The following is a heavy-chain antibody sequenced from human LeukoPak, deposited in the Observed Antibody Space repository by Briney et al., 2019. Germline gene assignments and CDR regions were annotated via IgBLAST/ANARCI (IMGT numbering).Heavy chain of an antibody. J-gene: IGHJ4*02. Sequence: SETLSLTCTVSGGSISSYYWSWIRQPPGKGLEWIGEINHSGSTNYNASLKSRLSISEDTSKNHISLKVTSVTAADTAVYYCATGNNTVADYWGQGTLVTVSS. CDR3: ATGNNTVADY. CDR1: GGSISSYY. CDR2: INHSGST. V-gene: IGHV4-34*01. D-gene: IGHD1-1*01.